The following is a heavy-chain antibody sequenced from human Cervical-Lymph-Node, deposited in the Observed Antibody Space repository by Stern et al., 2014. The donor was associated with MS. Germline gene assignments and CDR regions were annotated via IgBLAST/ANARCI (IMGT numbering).Heavy chain of an antibody. Sequence: QLVQSGAEVKKPGASVKVSWKASGYTFTSYAMHWVRKAPGQRLEWMGWINAGNGNTKYSQKFQGRVTITRDTSASTAYMELSSLISEDTAVYYCAGALWFGESPIDYWGQGTLVTVSS. CDR2: INAGNGNT. CDR3: AGALWFGESPIDY. CDR1: GYTFTSYA. D-gene: IGHD3-10*01. V-gene: IGHV1-3*01. J-gene: IGHJ4*02.